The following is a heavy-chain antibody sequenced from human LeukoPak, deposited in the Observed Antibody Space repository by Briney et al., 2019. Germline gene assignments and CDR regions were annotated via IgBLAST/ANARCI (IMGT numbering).Heavy chain of an antibody. D-gene: IGHD3-22*01. J-gene: IGHJ4*02. V-gene: IGHV3-33*01. Sequence: PGRSLRLSCAASGFSFSSYGMHWVRQAPGKGLEWVAVIWYDGSNKYYAGSVKGRFTISRDNSKNTLYLQMNSLRAEDTAVYYCARDNYYDSSGYYYRYSYFDYWGQGTLVTVSS. CDR1: GFSFSSYG. CDR3: ARDNYYDSSGYYYRYSYFDY. CDR2: IWYDGSNK.